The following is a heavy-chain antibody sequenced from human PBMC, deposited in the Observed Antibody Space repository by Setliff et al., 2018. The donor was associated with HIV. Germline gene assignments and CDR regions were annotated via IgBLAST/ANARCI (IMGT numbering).Heavy chain of an antibody. Sequence: SETLSLTCTVSGGSISSYYWSWIRQPAGKGLEWIGRIYTSGSTNYNPSLKSRVTMSVDTSKNQFSLKLSSVTAADTAVYYCARGYCSGGSCYLSVDAFDIWGQGTMVTVSS. V-gene: IGHV4-4*07. CDR3: ARGYCSGGSCYLSVDAFDI. CDR2: IYTSGST. CDR1: GGSISSYY. J-gene: IGHJ3*02. D-gene: IGHD2-15*01.